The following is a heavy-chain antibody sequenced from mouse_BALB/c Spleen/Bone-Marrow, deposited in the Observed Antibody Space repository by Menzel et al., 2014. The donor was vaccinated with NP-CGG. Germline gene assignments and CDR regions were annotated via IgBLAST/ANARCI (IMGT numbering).Heavy chain of an antibody. CDR2: IDPANGNT. V-gene: IGHV14-3*02. D-gene: IGHD1-1*01. Sequence: VQLKQSGAELVKPGASVKLSCTASGFNIKDTYMHWVKQRPEQGLEWIGRIDPANGNTKYDPKFQGKATITADTSSNTAYLQLSSLTSEDTAVYHCAMYYYGSGLFAYWGQGTLVTVSA. CDR1: GFNIKDTY. CDR3: AMYYYGSGLFAY. J-gene: IGHJ3*01.